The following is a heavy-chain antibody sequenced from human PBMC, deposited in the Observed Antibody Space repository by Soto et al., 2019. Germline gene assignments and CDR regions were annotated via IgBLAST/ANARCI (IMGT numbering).Heavy chain of an antibody. D-gene: IGHD3-22*01. CDR3: ARSRVTYYYDRSAFDI. Sequence: QVQLVQSGAEVKKPGSSVKVSCKASGAPFTTNAIAWVDRAPGQGLGWRGGIIPIFGTANYAQKFQGRVTITADESTSTAYMELSSLRSEDTAVYYCARSRVTYYYDRSAFDIWGQGTMVTVSS. CDR2: IIPIFGTA. CDR1: GAPFTTNA. J-gene: IGHJ3*02. V-gene: IGHV1-69*01.